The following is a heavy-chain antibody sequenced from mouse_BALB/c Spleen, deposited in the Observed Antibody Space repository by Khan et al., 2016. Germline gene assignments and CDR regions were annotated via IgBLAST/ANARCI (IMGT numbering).Heavy chain of an antibody. CDR3: SRDYGSTRGAMDY. V-gene: IGHV1-20*02. CDR1: GYSFIGYF. CDR2: INPYNGDT. J-gene: IGHJ4*01. D-gene: IGHD1-1*01. Sequence: VQLQQSGPELVKPGASVKISCKASGYSFIGYFMNWVMQSHGKSLEWIGRINPYNGDTFYNQKFKGKATLTVDKSSSTAHMELRSLASEDSAVYDCSRDYGSTRGAMDYWGQGTSVTVSS.